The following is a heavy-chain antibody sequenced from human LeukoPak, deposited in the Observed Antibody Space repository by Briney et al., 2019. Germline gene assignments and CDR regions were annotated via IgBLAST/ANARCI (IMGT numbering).Heavy chain of an antibody. CDR2: INPDNGAT. CDR3: ARDRWDIVVVPAATLPNYYYYYYMDV. CDR1: GYTFTGYY. J-gene: IGHJ6*03. V-gene: IGHV1-2*06. Sequence: ASVKVSCKASGYTFTGYYMHWVRQAPGQGLEWMGRINPDNGATNYAQKFQGRVSMTRDTSISTAYMELSRLRSDDTAVYYCARDRWDIVVVPAATLPNYYYYYYMDVWGKGTTVTVSS. D-gene: IGHD2-2*01.